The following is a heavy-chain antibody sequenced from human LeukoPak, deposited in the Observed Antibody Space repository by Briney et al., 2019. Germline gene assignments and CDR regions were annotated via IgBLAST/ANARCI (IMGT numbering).Heavy chain of an antibody. CDR2: ISAYNGNT. CDR1: GYTFTSYG. J-gene: IGHJ4*02. CDR3: ARDSRVHRYCSGGSCYDY. V-gene: IGHV1-18*01. Sequence: ASVKVSCKASGYTFTSYGISWVRQAPGQGLEWMGWISAYNGNTNYAQKLQGRVTMTTDTSTSTAYMELRCLRSDDTAVYYCARDSRVHRYCSGGSCYDYWGQGTLVTVSS. D-gene: IGHD2-15*01.